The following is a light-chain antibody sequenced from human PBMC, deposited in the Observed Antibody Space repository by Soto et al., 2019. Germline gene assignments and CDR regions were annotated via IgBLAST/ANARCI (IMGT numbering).Light chain of an antibody. CDR3: QQYGSSAYT. CDR1: QSVSSNY. V-gene: IGKV3-20*01. CDR2: GAS. Sequence: EIVLTQSPGTLSLSPGERATLSCRASQSVSSNYLAWYQQKLGQAPRLLIYGASSRATGIPDRFSGSGSVTDFTLTISRLEPEDFAVYYCQQYGSSAYTFGQGTKLEIK. J-gene: IGKJ2*01.